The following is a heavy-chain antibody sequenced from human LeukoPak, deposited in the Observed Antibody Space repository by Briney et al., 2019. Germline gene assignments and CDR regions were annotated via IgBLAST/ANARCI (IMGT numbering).Heavy chain of an antibody. J-gene: IGHJ4*02. D-gene: IGHD3-3*01. Sequence: SVKVSCKASGGTFSSYAISWVRQAPGQGLEWMGGIIPIFGTANYAQKFQGRVTITTDESTSTAYMELSSLRSEDTAVYYCARSPRAIFGVVSYYFDYWGQGTLVTVS. CDR2: IIPIFGTA. CDR3: ARSPRAIFGVVSYYFDY. CDR1: GGTFSSYA. V-gene: IGHV1-69*05.